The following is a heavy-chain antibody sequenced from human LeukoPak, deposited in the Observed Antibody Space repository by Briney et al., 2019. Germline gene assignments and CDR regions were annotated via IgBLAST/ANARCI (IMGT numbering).Heavy chain of an antibody. V-gene: IGHV1-3*01. CDR3: ARDPSSWGYYYYGMDV. J-gene: IGHJ6*02. Sequence: ASVKVSCKASGYTFTSYAMHWVRQAPGQRLEWMGWINAGNGNTKYSQKFQGRVTITRDTSASTAYMELSSLRSEDTAVYYCARDPSSWGYYYYGMDVWGQGTTVTVSS. CDR2: INAGNGNT. CDR1: GYTFTSYA. D-gene: IGHD6-6*01.